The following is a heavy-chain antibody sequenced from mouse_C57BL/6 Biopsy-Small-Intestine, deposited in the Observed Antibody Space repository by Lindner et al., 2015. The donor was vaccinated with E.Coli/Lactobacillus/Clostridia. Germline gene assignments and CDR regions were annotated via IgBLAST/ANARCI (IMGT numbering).Heavy chain of an antibody. D-gene: IGHD1-1*01. CDR1: GYTFNTYT. J-gene: IGHJ1*01. Sequence: SVKVSCKGSGYTFNTYTITWVRQAPGHGLEWIGWISPYNGDTMYAQQFQGRVAMTADTSTSTAYMDLRSLRSDDTAVYYCARVRVKRGYYMDVWGEGTTVTVSS. CDR3: ARVRVKRGYYMDV. V-gene: IGHV1-4*01. CDR2: ISPYNGDT.